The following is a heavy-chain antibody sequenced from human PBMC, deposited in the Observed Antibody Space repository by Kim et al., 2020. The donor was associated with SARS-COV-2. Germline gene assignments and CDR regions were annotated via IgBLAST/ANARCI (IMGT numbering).Heavy chain of an antibody. CDR1: GFTFSPFW. CDR3: ARDQSSSFTGVWYLDL. CDR2: INGDGSST. V-gene: IGHV3-74*01. Sequence: GGSLRLSCAASGFTFSPFWMHWVRQVPGKGLMWVSRINGDGSSTSYADSVKGRFSISRDNAKNTLYLQMNSLTAEDTAVYFCARDQSSSFTGVWYLDLWGRGSLVSVSS. D-gene: IGHD6-19*01. J-gene: IGHJ2*01.